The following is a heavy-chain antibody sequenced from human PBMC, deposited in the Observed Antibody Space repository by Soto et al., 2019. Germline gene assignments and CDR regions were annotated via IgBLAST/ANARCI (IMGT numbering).Heavy chain of an antibody. CDR2: IKGDVITT. Sequence: EVQLVESGGGLVQPGGSLRLSSVASGFTFTNYWIHWVRQTPGEGLVWVSRIKGDVITTNYADSVKGRFTISRDNAKNTVFLQMNSLRAEDTAVYYCARGAFGAYYLDSWGQGTLVIVS. J-gene: IGHJ4*02. CDR3: ARGAFGAYYLDS. CDR1: GFTFTNYW. D-gene: IGHD3-3*01. V-gene: IGHV3-74*01.